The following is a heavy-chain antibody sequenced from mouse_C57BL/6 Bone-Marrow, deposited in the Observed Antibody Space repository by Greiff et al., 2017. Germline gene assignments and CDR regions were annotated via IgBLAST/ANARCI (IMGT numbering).Heavy chain of an antibody. J-gene: IGHJ2*01. V-gene: IGHV14-4*01. CDR3: TTPFTTAYYFDY. D-gene: IGHD1-2*01. Sequence: VQLKQSGAELVRPGASVKLSCTASGFNIKDDYMHWVKQRPEQGLEWIGWIDPENGDTEYASKFQGKATITADTSSNTAYLQLSSLTSEDTAVYYCTTPFTTAYYFDYWGQGTTLTVSS. CDR2: IDPENGDT. CDR1: GFNIKDDY.